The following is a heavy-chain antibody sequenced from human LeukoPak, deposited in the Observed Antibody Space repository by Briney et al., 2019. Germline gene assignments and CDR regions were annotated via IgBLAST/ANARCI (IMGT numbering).Heavy chain of an antibody. D-gene: IGHD4-17*01. V-gene: IGHV3-33*01. Sequence: PGRSLRLSCAASGFTFSSYGMHWVRQAPGKGLEWVAVIWYDGSNKYYADSVKCRFTISRDNSKNTLYLQMNSLRAEDTAVYYCARDFRGDYGDYGMDVWGQGTTVTVSS. J-gene: IGHJ6*02. CDR1: GFTFSSYG. CDR3: ARDFRGDYGDYGMDV. CDR2: IWYDGSNK.